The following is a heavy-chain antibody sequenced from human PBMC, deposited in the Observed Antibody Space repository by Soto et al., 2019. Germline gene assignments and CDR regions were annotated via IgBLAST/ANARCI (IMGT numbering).Heavy chain of an antibody. V-gene: IGHV4-31*03. CDR3: ARGEKLPPTADGCWFDP. D-gene: IGHD1-26*01. J-gene: IGHJ5*02. Sequence: PSETLSLTCTVSGGSISSGGYYCSWIRQHPGKGLEWIGYIYYSGSTYYNPSLKSRVTISVDTSKNQFSLKLSSVTAADTAVYYCARGEKLPPTADGCWFDPWGQGTMVAVSS. CDR2: IYYSGST. CDR1: GGSISSGGYY.